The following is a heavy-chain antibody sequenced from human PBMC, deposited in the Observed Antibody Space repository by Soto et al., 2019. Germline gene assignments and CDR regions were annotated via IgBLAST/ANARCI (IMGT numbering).Heavy chain of an antibody. CDR1: GFSLSTRGVG. Sequence: QITLKESGPTLVKPTQTLTLTCSFSGFSLSTRGVGVGWIRQPPGKALEWLALIYWDDDRRYSPSLKSRFTITKDTSKNQVVLTMTNMDPVDTATYYCARSLWFGELLWGQGTLVTVSS. D-gene: IGHD3-10*01. V-gene: IGHV2-5*02. CDR2: IYWDDDR. J-gene: IGHJ4*02. CDR3: ARSLWFGELL.